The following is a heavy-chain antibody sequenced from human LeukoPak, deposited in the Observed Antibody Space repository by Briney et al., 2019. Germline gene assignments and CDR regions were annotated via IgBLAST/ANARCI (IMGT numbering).Heavy chain of an antibody. CDR1: GFTFSGYA. J-gene: IGHJ4*02. Sequence: GGSLRLSCAASGFTFSGYAMSWVRQAPGKGLEWVSAISGSGGSTHYADSVKGRFTISRDNSKNTLYLQMNSLRAEDTAVYYCAKRTWIQLWLQDYWGQGTLVTVSS. D-gene: IGHD5-18*01. CDR3: AKRTWIQLWLQDY. CDR2: ISGSGGST. V-gene: IGHV3-23*01.